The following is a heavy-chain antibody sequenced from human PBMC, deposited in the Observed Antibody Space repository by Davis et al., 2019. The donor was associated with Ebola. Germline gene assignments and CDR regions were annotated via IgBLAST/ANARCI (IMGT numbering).Heavy chain of an antibody. Sequence: GESLKISCAASGFTFSSYEMNWVRQAPGKGLEWVAVIWYDGSNKYYADSVKGRFTISRDNSKNTLYLQMNSLRAEDTAVYYCARSKLSRYSYGYDYYYYYGMDVWGQGTTVTVSS. CDR3: ARSKLSRYSYGYDYYYYYGMDV. CDR2: IWYDGSNK. CDR1: GFTFSSYE. D-gene: IGHD5-18*01. V-gene: IGHV3-33*08. J-gene: IGHJ6*02.